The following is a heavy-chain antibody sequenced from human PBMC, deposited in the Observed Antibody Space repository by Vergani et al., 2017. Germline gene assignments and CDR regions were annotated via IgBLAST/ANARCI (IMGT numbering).Heavy chain of an antibody. Sequence: QVQLQESGPGLVKPSETLSLTCTVPGVSISSYYWSWIRQPPGKGLEWVGYIYYSGSTYYNPSLKSRVTISVDTSKNQFSLKLSSVTAADTAVYYCAREGYSTNWFDPWGQGTLVTVSS. D-gene: IGHD1-26*01. CDR1: GVSISSYY. J-gene: IGHJ5*02. V-gene: IGHV4-59*12. CDR3: AREGYSTNWFDP. CDR2: IYYSGST.